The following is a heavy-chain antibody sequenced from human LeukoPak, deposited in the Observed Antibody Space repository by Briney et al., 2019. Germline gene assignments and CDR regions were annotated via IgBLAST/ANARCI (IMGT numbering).Heavy chain of an antibody. J-gene: IGHJ3*02. D-gene: IGHD5-12*01. CDR2: ISYGGSNK. CDR1: GFTFSSYG. CDR3: AKGYSGYSYSGDAFDI. V-gene: IGHV3-30*18. Sequence: GRSLRLSCAASGFTFSSYGMHWVRQAPGKGLEWVAVISYGGSNKYYADSVKGRFTISRDNSKNTLYLQMNSLRAEDTAVYYCAKGYSGYSYSGDAFDIWGQGTMVTVSS.